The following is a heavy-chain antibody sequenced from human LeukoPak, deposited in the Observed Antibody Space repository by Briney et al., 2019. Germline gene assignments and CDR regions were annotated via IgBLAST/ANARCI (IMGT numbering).Heavy chain of an antibody. Sequence: KPSETLSLTCTVSGGSISTYFWTWIRQPAGKGLEWIGRIYFNGNTNYNPSLKSRVSMSVDTSKNQFSLKLSSVTAADTAIYYCASSPRLTTSWFLFDSWGHGTLVTVSS. CDR1: GGSISTYF. D-gene: IGHD2-2*01. V-gene: IGHV4-4*07. J-gene: IGHJ5*01. CDR2: IYFNGNT. CDR3: ASSPRLTTSWFLFDS.